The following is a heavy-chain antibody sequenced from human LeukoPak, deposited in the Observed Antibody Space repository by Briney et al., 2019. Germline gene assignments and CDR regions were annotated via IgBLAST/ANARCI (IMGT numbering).Heavy chain of an antibody. J-gene: IGHJ4*02. CDR1: GFTFNTFN. CDR2: ITSGGDYI. D-gene: IGHD3-10*01. CDR3: ARVSFGDLGVDY. Sequence: GGSLRLSCAASGFTFNTFNMNWVRQAPGKGLEWVSSITSGGDYIYYADSVKGRFTISRDNAKNSLYLQMNSLRAEDTAVYYCARVSFGDLGVDYWGRGTLVTVSS. V-gene: IGHV3-21*01.